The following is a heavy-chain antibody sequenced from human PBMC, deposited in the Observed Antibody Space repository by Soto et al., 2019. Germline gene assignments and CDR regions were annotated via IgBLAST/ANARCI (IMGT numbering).Heavy chain of an antibody. CDR1: GVTFSSDG. D-gene: IGHD5-12*01. J-gene: IGHJ5*02. CDR3: ARGHGVATTMGWFDP. V-gene: IGHV3-33*01. Sequence: QVQLVESGGGVVQPGRSLRLSCAASGVTFSSDGIHWVRQAPGKGLEWVAVIYYDGSNKYYADSVKGRFTISRDNSKNTLYLQMTSMRADETAVYYCARGHGVATTMGWFDPWGQGTLVTVSS. CDR2: IYYDGSNK.